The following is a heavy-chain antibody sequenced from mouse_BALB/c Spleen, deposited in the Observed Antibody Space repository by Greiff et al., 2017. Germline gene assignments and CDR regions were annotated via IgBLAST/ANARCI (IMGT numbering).Heavy chain of an antibody. J-gene: IGHJ4*01. CDR3: ARASTTVASRYDMDD. D-gene: IGHD1-1*01. CDR2: ISYDGSN. V-gene: IGHV3-6*02. Sequence: EVKLMESGPGLVKPSQSLSLTCSVSGYSITSGYYWNLIRQFPGNKLEWMGYISYDGSNNYNPSLKNRISITRDTSKNQFFLKLNSVTTEDTATYYCARASTTVASRYDMDDWGEGTTGTVSS. CDR1: GYSITSGYY.